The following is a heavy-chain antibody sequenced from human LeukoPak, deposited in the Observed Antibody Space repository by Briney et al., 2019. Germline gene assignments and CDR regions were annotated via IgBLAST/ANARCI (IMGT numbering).Heavy chain of an antibody. CDR3: ARDLLNYYDSSGYYYLCC. J-gene: IGHJ4*02. CDR1: GYTFTSYG. Sequence: GASVKVSCKASGYTFTSYGISWVRQAPGQGLEWMGWISAYNGNTNYAQKLQGRVTMTTDTSTSTAYMELRSLRSDDTAVYYCARDLLNYYDSSGYYYLCCWGQGTLVTVSS. V-gene: IGHV1-18*01. D-gene: IGHD3-22*01. CDR2: ISAYNGNT.